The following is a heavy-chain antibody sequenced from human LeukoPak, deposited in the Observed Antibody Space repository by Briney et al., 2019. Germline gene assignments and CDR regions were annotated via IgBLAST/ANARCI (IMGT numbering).Heavy chain of an antibody. CDR2: ISPENGDT. D-gene: IGHD3-3*01. CDR1: GYTFTSYG. CDR3: ARVFGYYYFYMDV. V-gene: IGHV1-18*01. Sequence: ASVKVSCTASGYTFTSYGIGWVRQAPGQGLEWMGWISPENGDTNYAQTFQDRVTMTTDTSTNTAYMHLRSLTSDDTAVYFCARVFGYYYFYMDVWGEGTTVIISS. J-gene: IGHJ6*03.